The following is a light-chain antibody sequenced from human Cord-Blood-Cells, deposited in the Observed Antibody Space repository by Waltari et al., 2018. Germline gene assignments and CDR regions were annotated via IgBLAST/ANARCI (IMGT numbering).Light chain of an antibody. Sequence: QSALTQPASVSGSPGQAITISCTGTSSDVGGYNYVSWYQHHPGKAPKLMMYDVSKRPSAVSNRFSGSTSGNTASVPISGIQAEDEADYYSSSYPSSSTVVFGGGTKLTVL. CDR3: SSYPSSSTVV. CDR1: SSDVGGYNY. V-gene: IGLV2-14*03. CDR2: DVS. J-gene: IGLJ3*02.